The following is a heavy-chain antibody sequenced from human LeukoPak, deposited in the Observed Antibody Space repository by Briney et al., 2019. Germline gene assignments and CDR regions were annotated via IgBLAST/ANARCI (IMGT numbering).Heavy chain of an antibody. CDR1: GGSISSSSYY. CDR2: IHYSGST. CDR3: AKGWPVATILGFDY. D-gene: IGHD5-12*01. Sequence: SETLSLTCTVSGGSISSSSYYWGWIRQPPGKGLEWIGSIHYSGSTYYNPSLTSRVTISVDTSKNQSSLKMRSVTAADTAVYFCAKGWPVATILGFDYWGQGTLVTVSS. J-gene: IGHJ4*02. V-gene: IGHV4-39*07.